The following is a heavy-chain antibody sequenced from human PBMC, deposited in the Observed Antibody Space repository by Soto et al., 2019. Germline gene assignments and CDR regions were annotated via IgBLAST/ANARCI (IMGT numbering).Heavy chain of an antibody. CDR3: ASSAVAGTGFDY. Sequence: SVKVSCKASGGTFSSYTISWVRQAPGQGLEWMGRIIPILDIANYAQKFQGRVTITADKSTSTAYMELSSLRSEDTAVYYCASSAVAGTGFDYWGQGTLVTVSS. CDR1: GGTFSSYT. D-gene: IGHD6-19*01. J-gene: IGHJ4*02. V-gene: IGHV1-69*02. CDR2: IIPILDIA.